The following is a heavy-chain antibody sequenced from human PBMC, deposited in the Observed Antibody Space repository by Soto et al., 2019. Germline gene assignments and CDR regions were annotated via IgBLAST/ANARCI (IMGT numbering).Heavy chain of an antibody. CDR2: INHSGST. CDR3: ASGRSSWYQYFDY. Sequence: PSETLSLTCAVYGGSFNGYYWSRVRQPPGKGLEWIGEINHSGSTNYNPSLKSRVTISVDTSKNQFSLKLSSVTAADTAVYYCASGRSSWYQYFDYWGQGTLVTVSS. J-gene: IGHJ4*02. CDR1: GGSFNGYY. V-gene: IGHV4-34*01. D-gene: IGHD6-13*01.